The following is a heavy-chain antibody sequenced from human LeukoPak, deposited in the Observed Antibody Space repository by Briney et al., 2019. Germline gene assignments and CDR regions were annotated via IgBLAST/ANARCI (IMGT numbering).Heavy chain of an antibody. CDR3: ARGGVGYQVDY. CDR2: INPNSGDT. J-gene: IGHJ4*02. Sequence: GASVKVSCKASVYTFTGYYMHWVRQAPGQGLEWMGWINPNSGDTNYAQKFQGRVTMTRDTSISTAYMELSRLRSDDTAVYYCARGGVGYQVDYWGQGTLVTVSS. CDR1: VYTFTGYY. D-gene: IGHD2-2*01. V-gene: IGHV1-2*02.